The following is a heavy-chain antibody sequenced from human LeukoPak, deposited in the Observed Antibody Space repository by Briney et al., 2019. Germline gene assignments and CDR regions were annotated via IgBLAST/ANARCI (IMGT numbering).Heavy chain of an antibody. CDR3: ARDRSGSYLFDY. D-gene: IGHD1-26*01. V-gene: IGHV4-31*03. CDR2: IYYSGST. J-gene: IGHJ4*02. CDR1: GGSISSGGYY. Sequence: SETLSLTCTVSGGSISSGGYYWSWIRQHPGKGLEWIGYIYYSGSTYYNPSLKSRATISVDTSKNQFSLKLSSVTAADTAVYYCARDRSGSYLFDYWGQGTLVTVSS.